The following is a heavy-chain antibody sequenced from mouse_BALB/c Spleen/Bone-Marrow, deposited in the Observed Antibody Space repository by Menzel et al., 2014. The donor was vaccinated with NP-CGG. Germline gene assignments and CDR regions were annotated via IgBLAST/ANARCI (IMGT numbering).Heavy chain of an antibody. CDR2: IAPANGNT. V-gene: IGHV14-3*02. Sequence: EVQLQQSGAGLVKPGASVKLSCTGSGFNIKDAYIHWVKQRPEQGLEWIGRIAPANGNTEYDPKFQGKATITADTSSNTAYLQLSSLTSEDTAVYYCVRSPGGVNYWGQGTLVTVSA. CDR3: VRSPGGVNY. J-gene: IGHJ3*01. CDR1: GFNIKDAY.